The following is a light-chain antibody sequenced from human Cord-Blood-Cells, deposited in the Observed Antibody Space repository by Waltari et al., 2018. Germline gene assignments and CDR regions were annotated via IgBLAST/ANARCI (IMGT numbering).Light chain of an antibody. Sequence: DIQITQSPSTPSASVGDTITLTCRASQSISSWLAWYQQKPGKAPKLLIYKASSLESGVPSRFNGKGSGTEFTLTISSLQPDDFATYYSQQYNSWTFSQGTKVEIK. CDR1: QSISSW. CDR3: QQYNSWT. J-gene: IGKJ1*01. CDR2: KAS. V-gene: IGKV1-5*03.